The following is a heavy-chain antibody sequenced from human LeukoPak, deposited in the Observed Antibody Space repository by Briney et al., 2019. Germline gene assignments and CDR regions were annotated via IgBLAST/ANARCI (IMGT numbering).Heavy chain of an antibody. D-gene: IGHD5-12*01. CDR1: GYTFTSYD. V-gene: IGHV1-8*02. CDR3: ARVGGGYSGYVGVYYYYMDV. Sequence: RASVKVSCKASGYTFTSYDINWVRQATGQGLEWMGWMNPNSGNTGYAQKFQGRVTMTRNTSISTAYMELSSLRSEDTAVYYCARVGGGYSGYVGVYYYYMDVWGKGTTVTISS. J-gene: IGHJ6*03. CDR2: MNPNSGNT.